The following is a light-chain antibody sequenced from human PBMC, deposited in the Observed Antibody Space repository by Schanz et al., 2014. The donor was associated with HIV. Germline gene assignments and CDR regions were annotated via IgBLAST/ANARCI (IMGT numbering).Light chain of an antibody. Sequence: EIVLTQSPGSLSLSPGGRATLSCGASQRLSSSYLAWYQQKRDQPPRLVIYATSTRAAGIPDRFSGSGSGTEFTLTISSLQSEDFAVYYCQQYNNWPPITFGGGTKVEIK. CDR1: QRLSSSY. CDR2: ATS. J-gene: IGKJ4*01. V-gene: IGKV3D-15*01. CDR3: QQYNNWPPIT.